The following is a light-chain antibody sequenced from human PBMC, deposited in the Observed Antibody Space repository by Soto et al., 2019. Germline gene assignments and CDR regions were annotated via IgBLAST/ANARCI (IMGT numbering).Light chain of an antibody. Sequence: QSALTQPASVSGSPGQSITISCTGTSSDIGGYNYVSWYQQHPGTAPKLMIYDVSNRPSGVSNRFSGSKSGNTASLTISGLQAEDEADYYCTSYTRSTNLVFGGGTQLTVL. J-gene: IGLJ2*01. CDR1: SSDIGGYNY. CDR3: TSYTRSTNLV. V-gene: IGLV2-14*03. CDR2: DVS.